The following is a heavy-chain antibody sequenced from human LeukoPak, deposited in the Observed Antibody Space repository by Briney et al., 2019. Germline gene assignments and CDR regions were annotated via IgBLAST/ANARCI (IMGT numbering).Heavy chain of an antibody. CDR3: ARVLMVWGVLGFDP. CDR2: TYYRSKWYN. D-gene: IGHD3-10*01. CDR1: GDSVSSNSAA. V-gene: IGHV6-1*01. J-gene: IGHJ5*02. Sequence: SQTLSLTCAISGDSVSSNSAAWNWIRQSPSRGLEWLGRTYYRSKWYNDYAVSVKSRITINPDTSKNLFSLQLNSVTPEDTAVYYCARVLMVWGVLGFDPWGQGTLVTVSS.